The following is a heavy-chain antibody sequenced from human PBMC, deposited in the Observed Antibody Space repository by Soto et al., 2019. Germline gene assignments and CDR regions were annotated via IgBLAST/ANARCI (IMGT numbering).Heavy chain of an antibody. V-gene: IGHV5-51*01. D-gene: IGHD3-3*01. Sequence: GESLKISCQASGYRFSSYWIAWVRQMPGKGLEWMGIIYPGDSDTIYSPSFQGQVTFSVDKSISTAYMELSRLRSDDTAVYYCARGRNGFLESLYGMDVWGQGTTVTVSS. CDR3: ARGRNGFLESLYGMDV. CDR1: GYRFSSYW. CDR2: IYPGDSDT. J-gene: IGHJ6*02.